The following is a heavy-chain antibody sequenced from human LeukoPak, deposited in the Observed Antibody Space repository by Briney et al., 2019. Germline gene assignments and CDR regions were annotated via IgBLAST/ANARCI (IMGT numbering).Heavy chain of an antibody. CDR2: ISSSSSYI. V-gene: IGHV3-21*01. J-gene: IGHJ4*02. CDR1: GFTFSSYN. Sequence: GGSLRLSCAASGFTFSSYNMNWVRQAPGKGLEWVSSISSSSSYINYADSVKGRFTISRGNAKNSLYLQMNSLRAEDTAVYWCARDYIAYDPLDYWGQGTLVTVSS. D-gene: IGHD3-3*01. CDR3: ARDYIAYDPLDY.